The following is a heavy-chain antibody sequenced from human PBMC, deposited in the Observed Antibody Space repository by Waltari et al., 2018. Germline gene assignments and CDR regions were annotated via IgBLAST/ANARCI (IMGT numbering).Heavy chain of an antibody. D-gene: IGHD6-25*01. V-gene: IGHV4-38-2*02. J-gene: IGHJ4*02. CDR2: IYHTGSS. Sequence: QVQLRESGPGLVRSSEHLSLTCTGPGHSVNNDFYWSWIRQSPGGGLEWIASIYHTGSSHYNSSLKSRVSISTDMSTKQFFLTLTHLTAADTAVYYCAEEGNTTAGLFDSWGQGTLVTVSS. CDR3: AEEGNTTAGLFDS. CDR1: GHSVNNDFY.